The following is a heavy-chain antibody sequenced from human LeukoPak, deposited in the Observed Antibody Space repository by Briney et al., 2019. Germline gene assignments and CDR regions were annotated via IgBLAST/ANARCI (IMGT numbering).Heavy chain of an antibody. CDR1: GFTFSSYA. Sequence: GGSLRLSCAASGFTFSSYAMHWVRQAPGKGLEWVAVISYDGSNKYYADSVKGRFTISRDNSENTLYLQMNSLRAEDTAVYYCPRVPQDSWGQGPLFPSSS. J-gene: IGHJ4*02. CDR3: PRVPQDS. CDR2: ISYDGSNK. V-gene: IGHV3-30*04.